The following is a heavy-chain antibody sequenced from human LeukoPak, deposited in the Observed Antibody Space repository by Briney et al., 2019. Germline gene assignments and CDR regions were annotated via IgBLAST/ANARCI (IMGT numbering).Heavy chain of an antibody. V-gene: IGHV4-39*07. D-gene: IGHD2-15*01. CDR2: INHSGST. J-gene: IGHJ6*03. Sequence: SQTLSLTCTVSGVSISSGSYYWSWIRQPPGKGLEWIGEINHSGSTNYNPSLKSRVTISVDTSKNQFSLKLSSVTAADTAVYYCARGLVYMDVWGKGTTVTVSS. CDR1: GVSISSGSYY. CDR3: ARGLVYMDV.